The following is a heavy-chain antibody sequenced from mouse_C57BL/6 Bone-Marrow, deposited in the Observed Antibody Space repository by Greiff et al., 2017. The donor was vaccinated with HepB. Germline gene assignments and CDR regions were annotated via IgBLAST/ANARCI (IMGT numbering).Heavy chain of an antibody. V-gene: IGHV1-55*01. J-gene: IGHJ3*01. CDR3: ARGTLAY. Sequence: KQRPGQGLEWIGDIYPGSGSTNYNEKFKSKATLTVDTSSSTAYMQLSSLTSEDSAVYYCARGTLAYWGQGTLVTVSA. D-gene: IGHD3-3*01. CDR2: IYPGSGST.